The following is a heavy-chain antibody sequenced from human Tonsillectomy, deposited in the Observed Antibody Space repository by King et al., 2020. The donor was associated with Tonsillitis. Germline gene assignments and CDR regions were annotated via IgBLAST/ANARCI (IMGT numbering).Heavy chain of an antibody. V-gene: IGHV3-33*01. CDR2: IWYDGSNK. D-gene: IGHD3-3*01. CDR3: ARLYDFWGYFRIGNRHEDVWCGFDI. CDR1: GFTFSSSG. J-gene: IGHJ3*02. Sequence: VQLVESGGGVVPPGRSLRLSCAASGFTFSSSGIHWVRQAPGRGLEWVAVIWYDGSNKYYADSVKGRFTISRDNTKNTLYLQMNSLRAADTSVYFCARLYDFWGYFRIGNRHEDVWCGFDIWGQGTMVTVSS.